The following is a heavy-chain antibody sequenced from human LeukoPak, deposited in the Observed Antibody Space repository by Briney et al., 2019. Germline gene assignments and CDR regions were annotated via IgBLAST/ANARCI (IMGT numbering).Heavy chain of an antibody. V-gene: IGHV4-39*01. D-gene: IGHD6-19*01. Sequence: SETLSLTCTVSGGSISSSSYYWGWIRQPPGKGLEWIGSIYYSGSTYYNPSLKSRVTISVYTSKNQFSLKLSSVTAADTAVYYCARHKISVAGTRDFDYWGQGTLVTVPS. CDR1: GGSISSSSYY. J-gene: IGHJ4*02. CDR3: ARHKISVAGTRDFDY. CDR2: IYYSGST.